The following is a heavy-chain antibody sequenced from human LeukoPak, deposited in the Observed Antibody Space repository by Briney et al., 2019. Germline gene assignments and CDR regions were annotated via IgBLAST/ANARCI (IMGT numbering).Heavy chain of an antibody. CDR2: IYYSGSI. J-gene: IGHJ6*03. CDR1: GGSISSYY. Sequence: KPSETLSLTCTVSGGSISSYYWTWIRQPPGKGLEWIGYIYYSGSINYNPSLKSRVTISVDTSRNQFSLKLSSVTAADTAVYYCARGYSSGWPPNYYMDVWGKGTTVTVSS. D-gene: IGHD6-19*01. CDR3: ARGYSSGWPPNYYMDV. V-gene: IGHV4-59*13.